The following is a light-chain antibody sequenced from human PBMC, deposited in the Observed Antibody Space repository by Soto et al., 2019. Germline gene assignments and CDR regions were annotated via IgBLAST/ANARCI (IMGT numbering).Light chain of an antibody. CDR3: QHYGSSRT. CDR2: GAS. J-gene: IGKJ1*01. CDR1: QSVTSSD. V-gene: IGKV3-20*01. Sequence: EIVLTQSPGTLSLSPGERATLSCRASQSVTSSDLAWYQQKPGQPPRLLIYGASSRATGIPDRFSGSGSATDFTLTINRLEPEDIAVYYCQHYGSSRTFGQGTKVEIK.